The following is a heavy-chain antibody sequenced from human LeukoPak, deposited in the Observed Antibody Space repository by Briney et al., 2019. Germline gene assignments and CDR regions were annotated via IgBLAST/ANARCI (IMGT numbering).Heavy chain of an antibody. CDR1: GYTFTSYD. CDR3: ARSDIVATIDY. Sequence: ASVKVSCMASGYTFTSYDINWVRQATGQGLEWMGRMNPNSGNTGYAQKFQGRVTMTRNTSISTAYMELSSLRSEDTAVYYCARSDIVATIDYWGQGTLVTVSS. V-gene: IGHV1-8*01. D-gene: IGHD5-12*01. CDR2: MNPNSGNT. J-gene: IGHJ4*02.